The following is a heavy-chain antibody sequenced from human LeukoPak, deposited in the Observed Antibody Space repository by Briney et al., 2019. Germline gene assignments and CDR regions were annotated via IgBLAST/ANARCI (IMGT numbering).Heavy chain of an antibody. CDR3: ASLYGSGSYYPSDY. Sequence: SETLSLTCAVYGGSFSGYYWSWIRQPPGKGVEWIGEINHSGSTNYNPSLKSRVTISVDTSKNQFSLKLSSVTAADTAVYYCASLYGSGSYYPSDYWGQGTLVTVSS. V-gene: IGHV4-34*01. J-gene: IGHJ4*02. D-gene: IGHD3-10*01. CDR2: INHSGST. CDR1: GGSFSGYY.